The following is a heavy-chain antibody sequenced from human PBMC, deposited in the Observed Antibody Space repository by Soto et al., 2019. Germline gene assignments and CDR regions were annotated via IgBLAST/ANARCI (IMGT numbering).Heavy chain of an antibody. CDR3: ARGSGKNFYY. J-gene: IGHJ4*02. V-gene: IGHV4-34*01. Sequence: QVQLQQWGAGLLKPSETLSLTCDVNGGSFSGYYWNWLRQPPGKGLDWIGEINHSGGTNYNPSHKTRVTKSVHTSKSRFSLKLSSLTGAETAVYYGARGSGKNFYYGGQGNRVTVSS. CDR2: INHSGGT. CDR1: GGSFSGYY.